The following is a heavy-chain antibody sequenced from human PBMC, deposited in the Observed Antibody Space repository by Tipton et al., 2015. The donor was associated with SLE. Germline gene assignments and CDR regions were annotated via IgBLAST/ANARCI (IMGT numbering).Heavy chain of an antibody. CDR3: ARERYYYGSGSYYSAFDI. V-gene: IGHV4-61*02. J-gene: IGHJ3*02. D-gene: IGHD3-10*01. Sequence: TLSLTCIVSGGSISSGNYYWSWIRQPAGQELEWIGRIYISGSTKYNPSLKRRVTISGDTSKNQFSLELNSVTAADTAVYYCARERYYYGSGSYYSAFDIWGQWTLVTVSS. CDR2: IYISGST. CDR1: GGSISSGNYY.